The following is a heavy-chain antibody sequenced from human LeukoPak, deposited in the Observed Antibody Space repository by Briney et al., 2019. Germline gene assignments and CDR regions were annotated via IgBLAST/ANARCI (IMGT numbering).Heavy chain of an antibody. V-gene: IGHV3-21*01. CDR3: AKDQVRGSYHVEYFQH. CDR2: ISSRSRDV. D-gene: IGHD1-26*01. CDR1: GFIFSSYN. Sequence: GGSLRLSCAASGFIFSSYNMNWVRQAPGKGLEWVSSISSRSRDVYYADSVKGRFTISRDNSKNTLYLQMNSLRAEDTAVYYCAKDQVRGSYHVEYFQHWGQGTLVTVSS. J-gene: IGHJ1*01.